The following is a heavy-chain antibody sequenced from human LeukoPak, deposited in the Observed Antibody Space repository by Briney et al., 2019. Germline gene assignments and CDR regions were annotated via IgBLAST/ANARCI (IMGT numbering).Heavy chain of an antibody. CDR2: INPNSGGT. CDR1: EYTFTGYY. V-gene: IGHV1-2*02. CDR3: ARTNGGYEYN. D-gene: IGHD5-12*01. J-gene: IGHJ4*02. Sequence: ASVKVSCKASEYTFTGYYIHWVRQAPGQGLQWMGWINPNSGGTSYAQKFQGRVTMTRDTSISTAYMEVSRLKSDDTAMYYCARTNGGYEYNWGQGTRVIVSS.